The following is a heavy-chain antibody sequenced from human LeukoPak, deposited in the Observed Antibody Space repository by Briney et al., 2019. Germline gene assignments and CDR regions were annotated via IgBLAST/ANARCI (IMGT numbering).Heavy chain of an antibody. V-gene: IGHV4-59*01. Sequence: PSETLSLTCTVSGGSTSSYYWSWIRQPPGKGLEWIGYIYYNGSTNYNPSLKSRVTISVDTSKNQFSLNVSSVTAADTAVYYCARSETISGVEIPYYFDYWGQGTLVTVSS. CDR2: IYYNGST. CDR1: GGSTSSYY. D-gene: IGHD3-3*01. CDR3: ARSETISGVEIPYYFDY. J-gene: IGHJ4*02.